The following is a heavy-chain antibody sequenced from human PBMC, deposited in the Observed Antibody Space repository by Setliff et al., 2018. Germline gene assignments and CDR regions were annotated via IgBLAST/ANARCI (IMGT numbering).Heavy chain of an antibody. Sequence: SETLSLTCTVSGYSISSGYIWGWIRQPPGKGLEWVGNIGHTGSINYNPSLKSRLTTSRDTSKNQVSLKLNSVTATDTAVYYCARDLGHGGDSDYWGQGILVTVS. D-gene: IGHD2-21*02. CDR1: GYSISSGYI. V-gene: IGHV4-38-2*02. CDR2: IGHTGSI. J-gene: IGHJ4*02. CDR3: ARDLGHGGDSDY.